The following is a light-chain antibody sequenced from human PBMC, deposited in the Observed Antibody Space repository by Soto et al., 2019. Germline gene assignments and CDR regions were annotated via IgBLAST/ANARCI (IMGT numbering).Light chain of an antibody. CDR1: QSVSIH. V-gene: IGKV3-15*01. J-gene: IGKJ5*01. CDR3: RQYSDWPPIS. CDR2: DTS. Sequence: VMTQSPGTLSLSLGERATLSCRASQSVSIHLAWYQQKPGQAPRLLIYDTSTRATGIPARFSGSGSGTEFTLTISSLQSADFAVYYCRQYSDWPPISFGQGTRLDIK.